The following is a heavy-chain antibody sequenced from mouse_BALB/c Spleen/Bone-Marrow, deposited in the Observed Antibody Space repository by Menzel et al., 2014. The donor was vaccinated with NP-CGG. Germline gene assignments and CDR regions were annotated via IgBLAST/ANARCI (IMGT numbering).Heavy chain of an antibody. CDR3: ARGELPYYFDY. CDR2: IYPGDGST. Sequence: QVQLQQSGPELVKPGASVKMSCKASGYTFTSYYIHWVKQRPGQGLEWIGWIYPGDGSTKYNEKLKGKTTLTADKSSSAAYMLLSSLTSEDSAIYFCARGELPYYFDYWGQGTTLTVSS. V-gene: IGHV1S56*01. J-gene: IGHJ2*01. CDR1: GYTFTSYY.